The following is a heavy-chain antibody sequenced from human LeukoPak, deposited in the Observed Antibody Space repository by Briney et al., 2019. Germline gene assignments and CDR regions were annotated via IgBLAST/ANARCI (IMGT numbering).Heavy chain of an antibody. D-gene: IGHD6-13*01. V-gene: IGHV4-34*01. Sequence: SETLSLTCAVSGGSISSGGYSWSWIRQPPGEGLEWIGEINHSGSTNYNPSLKSRVTISVDTSKNQFSLKLSSVTAADTAVYYCARVAAAGYYYYYGMDVWGQGTTVTVSS. CDR1: GGSISSGGYS. CDR2: INHSGST. CDR3: ARVAAAGYYYYYGMDV. J-gene: IGHJ6*02.